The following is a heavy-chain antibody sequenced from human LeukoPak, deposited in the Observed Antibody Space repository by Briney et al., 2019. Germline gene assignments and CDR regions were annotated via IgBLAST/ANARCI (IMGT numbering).Heavy chain of an antibody. Sequence: GGSLRLSCAASGFTFSSYGMHWVRQAPGKGLEWVAVISYDGSNKYYADSVKGRFTTSRDNSKNTLYLQMNSLRAEDTAVYYCAKVARGSRGSGSYSLFDYWGQGTLVTVSS. V-gene: IGHV3-30*18. CDR1: GFTFSSYG. J-gene: IGHJ4*02. D-gene: IGHD3-10*01. CDR3: AKVARGSRGSGSYSLFDY. CDR2: ISYDGSNK.